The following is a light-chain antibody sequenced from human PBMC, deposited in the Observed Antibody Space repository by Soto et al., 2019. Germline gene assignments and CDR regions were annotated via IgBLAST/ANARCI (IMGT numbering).Light chain of an antibody. CDR2: GAS. CDR3: QQYNDWAPFT. V-gene: IGKV3-15*01. CDR1: QSVSSN. J-gene: IGKJ3*01. Sequence: EIVMTQSPATLSVSPGERATLSCRASQSVSSNLAWYQQKPGQAPRLLIFGASNRATAIPARFTGSGSGTEFTLTISSLQSEDVAVYYCQQYNDWAPFTFGPGTKVDIK.